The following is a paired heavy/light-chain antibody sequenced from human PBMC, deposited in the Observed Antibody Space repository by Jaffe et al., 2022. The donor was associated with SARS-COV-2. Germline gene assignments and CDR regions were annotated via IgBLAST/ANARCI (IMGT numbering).Heavy chain of an antibody. D-gene: IGHD2-8*01. J-gene: IGHJ5*02. CDR1: GFTFSSYS. V-gene: IGHV3-21*06. CDR3: TSTNPSTSGCDWFDP. CDR2: IGRNSGNI. Sequence: EVLLVESGGGLVKPGGSLRLSCAASGFTFSSYSMNWVRQAPGKGPEWVSSIGRNSGNIYYADSVKGRFTISRDNARNLLYLQMDSLRDEDTALYYCTSTNPSTSGCDWFDPWGQGTLVTVSS.
Light chain of an antibody. Sequence: EIVMTQSPATLSVSPGERATLSCRASQSVSSDLAWYQLKPGQAPRLLIYRVSSRAAGIPARFSGSGSGTEFTLTISSLQSEDFAVYYCQQYIDWPLTFGGGTKVEI. CDR1: QSVSSD. CDR3: QQYIDWPLT. V-gene: IGKV3-15*01. J-gene: IGKJ4*01. CDR2: RVS.